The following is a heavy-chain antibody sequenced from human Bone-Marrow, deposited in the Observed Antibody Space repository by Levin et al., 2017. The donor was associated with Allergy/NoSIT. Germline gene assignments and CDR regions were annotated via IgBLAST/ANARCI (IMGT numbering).Heavy chain of an antibody. J-gene: IGHJ4*02. CDR2: IYYSGST. Sequence: SQTLSLTCTVSGGSISSSSYYWGWIRQPPGKGLEWIGSIYYSGSTYYNPSLKSRVTISVDTSKNQFSLKLSSVTAADTAVYYCARDRGSLLWFGELSTDPYYFDYWGQGTLVTVSS. V-gene: IGHV4-39*07. CDR3: ARDRGSLLWFGELSTDPYYFDY. D-gene: IGHD3-10*01. CDR1: GGSISSSSYY.